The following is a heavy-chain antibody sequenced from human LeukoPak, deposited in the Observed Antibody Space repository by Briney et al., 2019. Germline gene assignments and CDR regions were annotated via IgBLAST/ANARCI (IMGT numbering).Heavy chain of an antibody. CDR3: GVSTISRHDY. D-gene: IGHD2/OR15-2a*01. J-gene: IGHJ4*02. V-gene: IGHV3-23*01. Sequence: GGSLRLSCAASGFTFSTYAMSWVRQAPGKGLEWVSVISVGGGSANYADSVKGRFTISRDNSKNTLYLQMNSLRAEDTAVYYCGVSTISRHDYWGQGTLVTVSS. CDR1: GFTFSTYA. CDR2: ISVGGGSA.